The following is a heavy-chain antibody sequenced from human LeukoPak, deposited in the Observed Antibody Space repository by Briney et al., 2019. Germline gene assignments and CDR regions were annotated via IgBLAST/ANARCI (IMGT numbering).Heavy chain of an antibody. V-gene: IGHV4-59*08. CDR2: VYYSGTT. CDR3: ARRGGSYNFDY. J-gene: IGHJ4*02. CDR1: GGSISSYY. D-gene: IGHD1-26*01. Sequence: PSETLSLTCTVSGGSISSYYWNWIRQPPGKGPEWIGYVYYSGTTNYNPSLKSRVTISVDTSKNQFSLKLSSVTAADTAVYYCARRGGSYNFDYWGQGTLVTVSS.